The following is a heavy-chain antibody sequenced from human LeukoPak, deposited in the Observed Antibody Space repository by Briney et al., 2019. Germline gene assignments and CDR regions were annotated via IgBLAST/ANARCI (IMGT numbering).Heavy chain of an antibody. CDR1: GFTFSDYY. CDR2: ISSSSSYT. J-gene: IGHJ5*02. D-gene: IGHD2-15*01. Sequence: GGSLRLSCAASGFTFSDYYMSWIRQAPGKGLEWVSYISSSSSYTNYADSVKGRFTISRDNAKNSLYLQMNSLRAEDTAVYYCARVFPWRKGGPWGQGTLVTVSS. CDR3: ARVFPWRKGGP. V-gene: IGHV3-11*05.